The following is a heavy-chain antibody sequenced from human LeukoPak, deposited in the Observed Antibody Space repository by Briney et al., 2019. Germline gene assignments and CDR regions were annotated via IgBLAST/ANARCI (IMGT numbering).Heavy chain of an antibody. J-gene: IGHJ3*02. Sequence: GGSLRLSCAASGFTFSSYGMHWVRQAPGKGLEWVAVIWDDGSNKYYPDSVKGRFTISRDNSKNTLYLQVNSLRAEETAVYYCARDANFGYDAFDIWGQGTMVTVSS. CDR2: IWDDGSNK. D-gene: IGHD3-10*01. CDR1: GFTFSSYG. CDR3: ARDANFGYDAFDI. V-gene: IGHV3-33*01.